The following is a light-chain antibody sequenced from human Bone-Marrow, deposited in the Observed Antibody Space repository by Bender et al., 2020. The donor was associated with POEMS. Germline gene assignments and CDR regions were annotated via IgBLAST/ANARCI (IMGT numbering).Light chain of an antibody. Sequence: QSALTQPASVSGSPGQSITISCTGSNSDIGAYSYVAWYQQYPGKAPKLIIHEVTIRPSGVSDRFSGSKSGNTASLTISGLRAEDEADYYCSSYTTSRTVIFGGGAKLTVL. CDR3: SSYTTSRTVI. V-gene: IGLV2-14*01. J-gene: IGLJ2*01. CDR2: EVT. CDR1: NSDIGAYSY.